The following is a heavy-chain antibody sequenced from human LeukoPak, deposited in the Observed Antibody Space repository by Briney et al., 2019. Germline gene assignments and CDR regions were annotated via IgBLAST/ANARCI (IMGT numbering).Heavy chain of an antibody. V-gene: IGHV3-30*09. CDR3: ARDQDGYDILTGGAFDI. D-gene: IGHD3-9*01. CDR2: ISDDGNNK. J-gene: IGHJ3*02. Sequence: GRSLSLSFAASGFNFRIYAMHWVRPAPGKGLEWVAVISDDGNNKYYADSVKGRFAISRDNSRNTFYLQMDSLRAEDTAVYYCARDQDGYDILTGGAFDIWGQGTMVTVSS. CDR1: GFNFRIYA.